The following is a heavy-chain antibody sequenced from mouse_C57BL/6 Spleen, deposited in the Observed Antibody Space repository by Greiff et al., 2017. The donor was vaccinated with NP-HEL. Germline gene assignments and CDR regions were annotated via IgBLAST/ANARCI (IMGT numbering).Heavy chain of an antibody. D-gene: IGHD2-5*01. CDR1: GYTFTSYW. CDR3: ARGRSNYGDYAMDY. J-gene: IGHJ4*01. V-gene: IGHV1-64*01. Sequence: QVQLQQPGAELVKPGASVKLSCKASGYTFTSYWMHWVKQRPGQGLEWIGMIHPNSGSTNYNEKFKSKATLTVDKSSSTAYMQLSSLTSADSAVYYCARGRSNYGDYAMDYWGQGTSVTVSA. CDR2: IHPNSGST.